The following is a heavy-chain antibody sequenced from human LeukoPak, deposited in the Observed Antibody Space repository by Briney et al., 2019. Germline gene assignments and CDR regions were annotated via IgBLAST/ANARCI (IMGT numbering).Heavy chain of an antibody. CDR1: GFTVSSNY. J-gene: IGHJ3*02. CDR2: IYSGGST. Sequence: GGSLRLSCVASGFTVSSNYMSWVRQAPGKGLEWVSVIYSGGSTYYADSVKGRFTFSRDNSKNTLYPQMNSLRAEDTAVYYCARESNGLRVGNAFDIWGQGTMVTVSS. V-gene: IGHV3-66*01. D-gene: IGHD2-8*01. CDR3: ARESNGLRVGNAFDI.